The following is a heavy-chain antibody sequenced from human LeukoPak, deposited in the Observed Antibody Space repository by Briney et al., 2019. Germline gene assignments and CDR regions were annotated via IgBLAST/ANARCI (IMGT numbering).Heavy chain of an antibody. J-gene: IGHJ6*03. Sequence: GGSLRLSCAASGFTFSSYSMNWVRQAPGKGLEWVSSISSSSSYIYYADSVKGRFTISRDNAKNSLYLQMNSLRAEDTAVYYCARDLFGRLRYYYYYMDVWGKGTTVTVSS. CDR2: ISSSSSYI. CDR3: ARDLFGRLRYYYYYMDV. V-gene: IGHV3-21*01. CDR1: GFTFSSYS. D-gene: IGHD3-10*02.